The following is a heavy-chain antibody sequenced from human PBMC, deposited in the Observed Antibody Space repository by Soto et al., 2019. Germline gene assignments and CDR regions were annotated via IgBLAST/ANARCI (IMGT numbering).Heavy chain of an antibody. Sequence: QVQLVESGGGLVKPGGSLRLSCAASGFTFSDYYMSWIRQAPGKGLEWVSYISSSGSTIYYADSVKGRFTISRDNAKNSLYLQMNSLRAEDTAVYYCARVAALPRDFWSGHYFDYWGQGTLVTVSS. J-gene: IGHJ4*02. V-gene: IGHV3-11*01. CDR3: ARVAALPRDFWSGHYFDY. D-gene: IGHD3-3*01. CDR1: GFTFSDYY. CDR2: ISSSGSTI.